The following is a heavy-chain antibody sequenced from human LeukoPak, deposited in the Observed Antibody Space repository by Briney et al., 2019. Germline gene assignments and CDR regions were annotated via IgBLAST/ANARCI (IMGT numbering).Heavy chain of an antibody. CDR1: GFTFSSYA. CDR2: ISGSGGST. Sequence: GSLRLSCAASGFTFSSYAMSWVRQAPGKGLEWVSAISGSGGSTYYADSVKGRFTISRDNSKNTLYLQMNSLRAEDTAVYYCAKDENVLRFLEWLSLDRWGQGTLVTVSS. CDR3: AKDENVLRFLEWLSLDR. D-gene: IGHD3-3*01. V-gene: IGHV3-23*01. J-gene: IGHJ5*02.